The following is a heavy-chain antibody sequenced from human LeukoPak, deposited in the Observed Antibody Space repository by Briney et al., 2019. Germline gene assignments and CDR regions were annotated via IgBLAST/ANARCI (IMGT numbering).Heavy chain of an antibody. CDR2: IYYSGST. D-gene: IGHD3-10*01. CDR1: VGSISSYY. V-gene: IGHV4-59*01. Sequence: PSETLSLTCTVSVGSISSYYWSWIRQPPGKGLEWIGYIYYSGSTNYNPSLKSRVTISVDTSKNQFSLKLSSVTAADTAVYYCARVCRDYYGSGSYCWDYWGQGTLVTVSS. CDR3: ARVCRDYYGSGSYCWDY. J-gene: IGHJ4*02.